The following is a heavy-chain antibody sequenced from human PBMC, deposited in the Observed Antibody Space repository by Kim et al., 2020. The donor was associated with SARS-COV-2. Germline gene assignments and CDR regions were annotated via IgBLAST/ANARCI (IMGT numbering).Heavy chain of an antibody. J-gene: IGHJ4*02. Sequence: RYSPSFQGQVTISADKSISTAYLQWSSLKASDTAMYYCASLNSSGLNFDYWGQGTLVTVSS. CDR3: ASLNSSGLNFDY. D-gene: IGHD6-19*01. V-gene: IGHV5-51*01.